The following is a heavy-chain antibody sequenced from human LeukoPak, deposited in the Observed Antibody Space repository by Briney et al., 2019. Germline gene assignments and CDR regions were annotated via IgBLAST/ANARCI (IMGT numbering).Heavy chain of an antibody. Sequence: SETLSLTCTVSGGSISSSSYYWGWIRQPPGKGLEWIGSIYYSGSTYYNPSPKSRVTISVDTSKNQFSLKLSSVTAADTAVYYCARPRVRGVIIRGFDYWGQGTLVTVSS. V-gene: IGHV4-39*01. D-gene: IGHD3-10*01. J-gene: IGHJ4*01. CDR2: IYYSGST. CDR1: GGSISSSSYY. CDR3: ARPRVRGVIIRGFDY.